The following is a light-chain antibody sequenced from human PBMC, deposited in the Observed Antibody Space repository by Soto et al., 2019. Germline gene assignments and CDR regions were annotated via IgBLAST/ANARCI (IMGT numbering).Light chain of an antibody. CDR3: QQYTNWPPIT. J-gene: IGKJ5*01. Sequence: EIVLTQSPGTLSLSPGERATLSCRASQSISSGYLAWFQQKPGQAPRLLIYGASTRATGVPARFSGSGSGTDFTLTISSLQSEDFAVYYCQQYTNWPPITFGQGTRLEIK. CDR1: QSISSGY. V-gene: IGKV3-15*01. CDR2: GAS.